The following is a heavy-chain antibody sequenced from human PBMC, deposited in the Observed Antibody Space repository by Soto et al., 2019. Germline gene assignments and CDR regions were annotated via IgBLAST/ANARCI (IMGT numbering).Heavy chain of an antibody. V-gene: IGHV3-23*01. Sequence: GSLRLSCAASGFTFSSYAMSWVRQAPGKGLEWVSAISGSGGSTYYADSVKGRFTISRDNSKNTLYLQMNSLRAEDTAVYYCAKVIEMATRVGAFDIWSQGTMVTVSS. CDR2: ISGSGGST. CDR3: AKVIEMATRVGAFDI. J-gene: IGHJ3*02. CDR1: GFTFSSYA. D-gene: IGHD5-12*01.